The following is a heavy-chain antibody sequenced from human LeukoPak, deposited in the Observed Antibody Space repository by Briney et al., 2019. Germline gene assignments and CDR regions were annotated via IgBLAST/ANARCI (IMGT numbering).Heavy chain of an antibody. CDR3: ATAPFDGEDGIDY. Sequence: ASVKVSCRASGYTFTTYAMNWVRQAPGQGLEWMGWINTYNGITNYAHKLQDRVTMTTDTSTSTAYMELRSLRSDDTAVYYCATAPFDGEDGIDYWGQGTLVTVSS. CDR2: INTYNGIT. CDR1: GYTFTTYA. J-gene: IGHJ4*02. V-gene: IGHV1-18*01. D-gene: IGHD3-3*01.